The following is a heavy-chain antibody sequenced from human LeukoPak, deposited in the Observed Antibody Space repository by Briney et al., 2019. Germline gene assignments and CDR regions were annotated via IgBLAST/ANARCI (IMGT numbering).Heavy chain of an antibody. J-gene: IGHJ4*02. CDR1: GGSFSGYY. Sequence: SETLSLTCAVYGGSFSGYYWSWFRQPPGKGLEWIGEINHSGSTNYNPSLKSRVTISVDTSKNQFSLKLSSVTAADTAVYYCARGGGYFDWPYPYWGQGTLVTVSS. D-gene: IGHD3-9*01. CDR3: ARGGGYFDWPYPY. V-gene: IGHV4-34*01. CDR2: INHSGST.